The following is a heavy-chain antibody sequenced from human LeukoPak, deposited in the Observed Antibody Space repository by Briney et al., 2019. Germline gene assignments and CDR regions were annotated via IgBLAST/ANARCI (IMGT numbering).Heavy chain of an antibody. D-gene: IGHD4-17*01. CDR3: ARSGGVTTTLGY. Sequence: GGSLRLSCAAFGFTFSSYGMHWVRQAPGKGLEWVAVVSYDGSNKYYADSVKGRFTISRDNSKNTLYLQMNSLRAEDTAVYYCARSGGVTTTLGYWGQGTLVTVSS. CDR1: GFTFSSYG. CDR2: VSYDGSNK. V-gene: IGHV3-30*03. J-gene: IGHJ4*02.